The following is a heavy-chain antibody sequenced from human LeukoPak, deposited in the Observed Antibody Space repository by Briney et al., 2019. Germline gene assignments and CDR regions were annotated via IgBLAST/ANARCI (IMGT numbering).Heavy chain of an antibody. CDR1: GYTFITYG. V-gene: IGHV1-18*01. CDR2: IGTYNGDT. CDR3: AKVRSAYYYASGSPAVDGMDV. Sequence: RASVKVSCKASGYTFITYGISWVRQAPGQGLEWMGCIGTYNGDTNYAQRFQGRVTMTTDTATNTAYMELKSLTSGDTVVYYCAKVRSAYYYASGSPAVDGMDVWGQGTTVTVSS. D-gene: IGHD3-10*01. J-gene: IGHJ6*02.